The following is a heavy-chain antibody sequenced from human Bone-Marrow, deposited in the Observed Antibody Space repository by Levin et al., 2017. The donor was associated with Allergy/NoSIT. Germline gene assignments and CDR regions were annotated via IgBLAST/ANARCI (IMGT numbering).Heavy chain of an antibody. D-gene: IGHD2-2*01. V-gene: IGHV4-34*01. J-gene: IGHJ6*02. CDR1: GGSFSGYY. Sequence: SETLSLTCAVYGGSFSGYYWSWIRQPPGKGLEWIGEINHSGSTNYNPSLKSRVTISVDTSKNQFSLKLSSVTAADTAVYYCARGTRVVPAAMSGQQLVSKHRRYYYDGMDVWGQGTTVTVSS. CDR2: INHSGST. CDR3: ARGTRVVPAAMSGQQLVSKHRRYYYDGMDV.